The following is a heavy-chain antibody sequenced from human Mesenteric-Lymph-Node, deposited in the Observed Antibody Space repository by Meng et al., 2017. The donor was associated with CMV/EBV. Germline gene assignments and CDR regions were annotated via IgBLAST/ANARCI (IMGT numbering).Heavy chain of an antibody. CDR2: IFSTGDRTTST. D-gene: IGHD3-10*01. J-gene: IGHJ4*02. CDR1: GFTFNNYA. Sequence: GESLKISCAAFGFTFNNYAMNWVRQAPGKGLEWVSIIFSTGDRTTSTYYADSVKGRFTVSSDISENTLYLQMTSLRLEDTAVYYCAKALTAGWANYYRLFDSWGQGTLVTVSS. V-gene: IGHV3-23*03. CDR3: AKALTAGWANYYRLFDS.